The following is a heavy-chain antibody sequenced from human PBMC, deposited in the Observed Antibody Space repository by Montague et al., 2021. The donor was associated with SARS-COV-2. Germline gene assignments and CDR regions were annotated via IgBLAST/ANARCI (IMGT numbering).Heavy chain of an antibody. CDR1: GDSVSSNSGA. CDR3: ARGLPAGPNFGMDV. D-gene: IGHD2-2*01. Sequence: CAISGDSVSSNSGARNWLRQSPSRGLEWLGRTYYRSKWYYNYGVSVESRITVNADTSKNQVFLQLNSVTPEDTAVYFCARGLPAGPNFGMDVWGQGTTVTVSS. V-gene: IGHV6-1*01. CDR2: TYYRSKWYY. J-gene: IGHJ6*02.